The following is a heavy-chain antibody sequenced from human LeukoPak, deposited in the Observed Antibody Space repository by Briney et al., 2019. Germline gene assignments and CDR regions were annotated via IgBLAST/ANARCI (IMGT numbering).Heavy chain of an antibody. Sequence: HLGGSLRLSCAASGFTFSSYEMNWVRQAPGKGLEWVSYISSSGSTVYYADSVKGRFTISRDNAKNSLYLQMNSLRAEATAVYYCARDPYFGVYSGSQPIDYWGQGTLVTVSS. D-gene: IGHD1-26*01. CDR2: ISSSGSTV. CDR1: GFTFSSYE. J-gene: IGHJ4*02. V-gene: IGHV3-48*03. CDR3: ARDPYFGVYSGSQPIDY.